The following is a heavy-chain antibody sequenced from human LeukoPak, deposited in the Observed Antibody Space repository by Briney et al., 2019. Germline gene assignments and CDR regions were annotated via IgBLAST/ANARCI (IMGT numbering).Heavy chain of an antibody. D-gene: IGHD4-23*01. CDR1: GGSISSYF. V-gene: IGHV4-4*07. CDR3: TRDRGDYGGPDY. Sequence: SEALSLTCIVSGGSISSYFWSWIRQPAGKGLEWIGRIYSSGSTNYNPSLKSRVTMSIDTSKNQFSLRLSSVTAADTAVYYCTRDRGDYGGPDYWGQGTLVTVSS. CDR2: IYSSGST. J-gene: IGHJ4*02.